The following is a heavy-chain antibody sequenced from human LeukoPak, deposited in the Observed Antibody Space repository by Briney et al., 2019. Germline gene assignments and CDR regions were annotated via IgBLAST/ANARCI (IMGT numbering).Heavy chain of an antibody. V-gene: IGHV4-38-2*02. J-gene: IGHJ4*02. CDR2: ISQSGST. Sequence: SSETLSLLCTVSGYSISSGYSWGWIRQPPGKGLEWSGSISQSGSTYYNPSLKSRVTISADTSKNQFYLKLSSVTAEDTGVYYCAREEYTYGYYYWGQGTLVTVSS. CDR1: GYSISSGYS. D-gene: IGHD5-18*01. CDR3: AREEYTYGYYY.